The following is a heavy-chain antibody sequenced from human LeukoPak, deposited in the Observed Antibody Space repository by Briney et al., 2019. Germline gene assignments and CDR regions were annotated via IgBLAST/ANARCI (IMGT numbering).Heavy chain of an antibody. V-gene: IGHV3-21*01. CDR2: ISSSSYI. D-gene: IGHD1-7*01. CDR3: ARGLLQLELGDC. CDR1: GFTFSSYS. Sequence: PGGSLRLSCAASGFTFSSYSMNWVRQAPGKGLEWVSSISSSSYIYYADSVKGRFAISRDNAKNSLYLQMNSLRAEDTAVYYCARGLLQLELGDCWGQGTLVTVSS. J-gene: IGHJ4*02.